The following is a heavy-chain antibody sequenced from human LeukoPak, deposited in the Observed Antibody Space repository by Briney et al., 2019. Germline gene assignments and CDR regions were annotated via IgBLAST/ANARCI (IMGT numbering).Heavy chain of an antibody. D-gene: IGHD6-6*01. CDR1: GGSISSYY. J-gene: IGHJ2*01. Sequence: PSETLSLTCTVSGGSISSYYWSWLRQPREKGLEYIGHIYYSGRTNYNPSLKRRVTISVDTSKNQFSVKLTSVTAADTAVYYCARLGLAARPNPFDLWGRGTLVTVSP. CDR2: IYYSGRT. V-gene: IGHV4-59*08. CDR3: ARLGLAARPNPFDL.